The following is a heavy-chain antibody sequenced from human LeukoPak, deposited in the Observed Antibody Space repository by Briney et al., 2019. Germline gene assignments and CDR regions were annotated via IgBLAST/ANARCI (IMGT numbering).Heavy chain of an antibody. D-gene: IGHD6-6*01. CDR3: ARLSFQSSSSS. CDR2: FYYTGSGST. CDR1: GTSISTISYY. Sequence: SETLSLTCTVSGTSISTISYYWGWIRQPPGKGLEWIGSFYYTGSGSTYYNPSLKNRVTISVDTPRSQFSVKLSSVTAADTAVYYCARLSFQSSSSSWGQGTLVTVSS. V-gene: IGHV4-39*01. J-gene: IGHJ4*02.